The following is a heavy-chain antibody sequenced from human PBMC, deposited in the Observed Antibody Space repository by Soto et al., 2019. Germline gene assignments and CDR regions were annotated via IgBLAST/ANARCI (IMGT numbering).Heavy chain of an antibody. Sequence: GGSLRLSCAASGFTFSSYAMSWVRQAPGKGLEWVSAISGSGGSTYYADSVKGRFTISRDNSKNTLYLQMNSLRAEDTAVYYCAKAKSKWTELLLAYYFDYWGQGTLVTVSS. J-gene: IGHJ4*02. CDR2: ISGSGGST. D-gene: IGHD1-26*01. CDR3: AKAKSKWTELLLAYYFDY. CDR1: GFTFSSYA. V-gene: IGHV3-23*01.